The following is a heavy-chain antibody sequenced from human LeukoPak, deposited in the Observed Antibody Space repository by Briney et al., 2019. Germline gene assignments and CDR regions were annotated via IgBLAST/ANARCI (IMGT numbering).Heavy chain of an antibody. CDR2: INHSGST. CDR1: GGSFSGYY. Sequence: KASETLSLTCAVYGGSFSGYYWSWIRQPPGKGLEWIGEINHSGSTNYNPSLKSRVTISVDTSKNQFSLKLSSVTAADTAVYYCAGSTAMVLYYYYMDVWGKGTTVTISS. V-gene: IGHV4-34*01. J-gene: IGHJ6*03. CDR3: AGSTAMVLYYYYMDV. D-gene: IGHD5-18*01.